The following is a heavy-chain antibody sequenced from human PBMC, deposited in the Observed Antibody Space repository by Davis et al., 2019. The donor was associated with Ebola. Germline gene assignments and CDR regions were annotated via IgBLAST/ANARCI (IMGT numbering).Heavy chain of an antibody. CDR1: GYSFTDDG. CDR2: ISTYNGNT. Sequence: ASVKVSCKASGYSFTDDGISWVRQAPGQGLEWMGWISTYNGNTNYAQKFQGRVTITRDTSASTAYMELSSLRSEDTAVYYCAREKGPYSSSWYPVYYGMDVWGQGTTVTVSS. CDR3: AREKGPYSSSWYPVYYGMDV. D-gene: IGHD6-13*01. J-gene: IGHJ6*02. V-gene: IGHV1-18*01.